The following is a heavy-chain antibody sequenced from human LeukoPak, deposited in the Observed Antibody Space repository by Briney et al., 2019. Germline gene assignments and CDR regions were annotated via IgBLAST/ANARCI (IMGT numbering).Heavy chain of an antibody. CDR3: ARDPIKYCSSTSCYLNDAFDI. CDR1: GYTFTSYY. CDR2: INPSGGST. V-gene: IGHV1-46*01. D-gene: IGHD2-2*01. J-gene: IGHJ3*02. Sequence: ASVKVSCKASGYTFTSYYMHWVRQAPGQGLEWMGIINPSGGSTSYAQKFQGRVTMTRDTSTSTVYMELSSLRSEDTAVYYCARDPIKYCSSTSCYLNDAFDIWGQGTMVTVSS.